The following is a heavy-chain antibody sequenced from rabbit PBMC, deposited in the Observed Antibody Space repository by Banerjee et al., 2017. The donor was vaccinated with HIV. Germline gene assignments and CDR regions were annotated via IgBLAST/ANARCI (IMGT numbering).Heavy chain of an antibody. CDR1: GFSFSNKYV. CDR3: ARDLSSSGWSDFAL. CDR2: IYAGDGNT. Sequence: QEQLEESGGDLVKPEGSLTLTCTASGFSFSNKYVMCWVRQAPGKGLEWIACIYAGDGNTWYASWAKGRFTISKTSSTTVTLQMTSLTAADTATYFCARDLSSSGWSDFALWGPGTLVTVS. D-gene: IGHD4-1*01. V-gene: IGHV1S45*01. J-gene: IGHJ4*01.